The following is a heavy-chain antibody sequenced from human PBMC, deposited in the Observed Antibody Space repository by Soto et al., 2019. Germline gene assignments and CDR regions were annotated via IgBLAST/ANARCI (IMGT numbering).Heavy chain of an antibody. V-gene: IGHV4-34*01. CDR3: ARVRGYTTN. CDR1: GGSFSGYY. D-gene: IGHD3-22*01. J-gene: IGHJ4*02. Sequence: PSETLSLTCAVYGGSFSGYYWSWIRQPPGKGLEWIGEINHSGSTNYNPSLKGRVTISVDTSKNQFSLKLSSVTAADTAVYYCARVRGYTTNRGQGTLVTVSS. CDR2: INHSGST.